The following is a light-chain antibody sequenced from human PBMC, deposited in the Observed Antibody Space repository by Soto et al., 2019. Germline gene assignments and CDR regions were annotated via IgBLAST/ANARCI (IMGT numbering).Light chain of an antibody. Sequence: DIVLTQSPDSLAVSLGERATINCKSSQSVFYSSNNKNYLAWYQQKPGQPPKLLIYWASIRESGVPDRFSGSGSGTDFTLTISSLQAEGVAVYYCQQYYSTPPTFGGGTKVEIK. CDR2: WAS. CDR1: QSVFYSSNNKNY. CDR3: QQYYSTPPT. V-gene: IGKV4-1*01. J-gene: IGKJ4*01.